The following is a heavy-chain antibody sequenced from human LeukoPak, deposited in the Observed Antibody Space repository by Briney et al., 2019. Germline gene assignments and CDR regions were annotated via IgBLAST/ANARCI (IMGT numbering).Heavy chain of an antibody. J-gene: IGHJ6*02. CDR2: ISGSSKII. D-gene: IGHD1-26*01. Sequence: GGSLRLSCAASGFTFSNYNMNWVRQAPGKGLEWISYISGSSKIIHWAESLKGRFTISRDNAKNSLYLQMNSLRDEDTAVYYCARDYSSSGSFFGYYFGMDVWGQGTTVNVSS. CDR1: GFTFSNYN. V-gene: IGHV3-48*02. CDR3: ARDYSSSGSFFGYYFGMDV.